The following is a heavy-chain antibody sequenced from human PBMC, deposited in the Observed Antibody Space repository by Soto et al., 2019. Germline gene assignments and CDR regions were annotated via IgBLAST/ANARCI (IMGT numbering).Heavy chain of an antibody. CDR1: DGSMNSDSSY. Sequence: QLQLQESGPGLVKPSETLSLTCRVSDGSMNSDSSYWGWIRQPPGKGLEWIGVINHSGSTYHNLSLKGRVTMSVDASRNQFSLKLTSMTAADTAVYYCVRLGGYVSVGYYYLRDSWGQGTLVTVSS. CDR2: INHSGST. CDR3: VRLGGYVSVGYYYLRDS. J-gene: IGHJ4*02. V-gene: IGHV4-39*01. D-gene: IGHD3-22*01.